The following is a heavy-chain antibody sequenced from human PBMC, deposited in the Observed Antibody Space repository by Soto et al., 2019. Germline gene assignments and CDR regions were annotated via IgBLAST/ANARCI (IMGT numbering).Heavy chain of an antibody. D-gene: IGHD3-10*01. CDR2: FDPEDGET. Sequence: ASVKVSCKVSGYTLTELSMHWVRQAPGKGLEWMGGFDPEDGETIYAQKFQGRVTMTEDTSTDTAYMELSSLRSEDTAVYYCATAAGYASGSYYHYGMGVWGQGTTVTVSS. J-gene: IGHJ6*02. CDR1: GYTLTELS. V-gene: IGHV1-24*01. CDR3: ATAAGYASGSYYHYGMGV.